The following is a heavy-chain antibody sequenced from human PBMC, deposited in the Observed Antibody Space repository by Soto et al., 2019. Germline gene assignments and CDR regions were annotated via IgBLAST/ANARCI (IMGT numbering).Heavy chain of an antibody. D-gene: IGHD3-10*01. J-gene: IGHJ5*02. CDR2: INHSGST. CDR1: GGSFSGYY. V-gene: IGHV4-34*01. CDR3: AREGVTVVRGVIIIAWFDP. Sequence: SETLSLTCAVDGGSFSGYYWGWIRQPPGKGLEWIGEINHSGSTNYNPSLKSRVTISVDTSKNQFSLKLSSVTAADTAVYYCAREGVTVVRGVIIIAWFDPWGQGTLVTVS.